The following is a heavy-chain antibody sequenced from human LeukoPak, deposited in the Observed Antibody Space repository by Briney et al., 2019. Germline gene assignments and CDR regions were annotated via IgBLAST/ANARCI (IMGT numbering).Heavy chain of an antibody. CDR2: IYYSGST. CDR3: ARHWGDGYLFDY. Sequence: SETLSLTCTVSGGSISSYYWSWIRQPPGKGLEWIGYIYYSGSTNYNPSLKSRVTISVDTSKNQFSLKLSSVTAADTAVYYCARHWGDGYLFDYWGQGTLVTVSS. CDR1: GGSISSYY. D-gene: IGHD5-24*01. J-gene: IGHJ4*02. V-gene: IGHV4-59*08.